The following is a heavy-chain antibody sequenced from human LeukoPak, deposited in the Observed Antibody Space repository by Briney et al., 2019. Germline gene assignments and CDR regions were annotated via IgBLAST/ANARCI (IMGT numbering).Heavy chain of an antibody. Sequence: SETLSLTCTVSGGSISSSSYYWGWIRQPPGKGLEWIGSIYYSGTTYYNPSLKSRVTISVDTSKNQFSLKLSSVSAADTAVYYCARHKGGNPNTNFDHWGQGTLVTVSS. CDR1: GGSISSSSYY. J-gene: IGHJ4*02. CDR2: IYYSGTT. V-gene: IGHV4-39*01. CDR3: ARHKGGNPNTNFDH. D-gene: IGHD4-23*01.